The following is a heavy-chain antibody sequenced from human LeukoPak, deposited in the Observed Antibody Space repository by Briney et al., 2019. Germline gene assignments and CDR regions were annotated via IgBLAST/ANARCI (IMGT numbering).Heavy chain of an antibody. V-gene: IGHV1-69-2*01. CDR1: GYTFTDYY. CDR2: VDPEDGET. J-gene: IGHJ3*02. Sequence: ASVKVSCKVSGYTFTDYYMHWVQQAPGKGLEWMGLVDPEDGETIYAEKFQGRVTITADTSTDTAYMELGSLRSEDTAVYYCATGLSGGYAMDDAFDIWGQGTMVTVSS. CDR3: ATGLSGGYAMDDAFDI. D-gene: IGHD5-12*01.